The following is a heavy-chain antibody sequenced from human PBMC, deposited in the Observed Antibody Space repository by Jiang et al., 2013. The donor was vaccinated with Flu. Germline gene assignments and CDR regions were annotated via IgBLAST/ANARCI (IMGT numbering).Heavy chain of an antibody. CDR1: GGSISSYY. CDR2: IYYSGST. CDR3: ARVGGRIHNWFDP. J-gene: IGHJ5*02. D-gene: IGHD1-26*01. V-gene: IGHV4-59*01. Sequence: GPGLVKPSETLSLTCTVSGGSISSYYWSWIRQPPGKGLEWIGYIYYSGSTNYNPSLKSRVTISVDTSKNQFSLKLSSVTAADTAVYYCARVGGRIHNWFDPWGQGTLVTVSS.